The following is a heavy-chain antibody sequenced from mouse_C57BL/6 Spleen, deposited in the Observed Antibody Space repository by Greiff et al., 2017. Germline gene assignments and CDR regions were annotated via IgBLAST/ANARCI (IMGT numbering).Heavy chain of an antibody. CDR2: IDPSDSYT. V-gene: IGHV1-69*01. Sequence: QVQLQQPGAELVMPGASVKLSCKASGYTFTSYWMHWVKQRPGQGLEWIGEIDPSDSYTNYNQKFKGKSTLTVDKSSSTAYMQLSSLTSEDSAVFDYGSGLDYWGQGTTLTVSS. J-gene: IGHJ2*01. CDR3: GSGLDY. CDR1: GYTFTSYW. D-gene: IGHD1-1*01.